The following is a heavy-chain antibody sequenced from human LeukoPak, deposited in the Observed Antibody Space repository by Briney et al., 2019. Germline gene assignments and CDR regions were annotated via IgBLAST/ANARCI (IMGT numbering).Heavy chain of an antibody. J-gene: IGHJ4*02. D-gene: IGHD4-17*01. CDR1: GFTFDDYG. CDR2: INWNGGST. CDR3: ARDSYGDYSAFDY. Sequence: GGSLRLPCAASGFTFDDYGMSWVRQAPGKGLEWVSGINWNGGSTGYADSVKGRFTISRDNAKNSLYLQMNSLRAEDTALCYCARDSYGDYSAFDYWGQGTLVTVSS. V-gene: IGHV3-20*04.